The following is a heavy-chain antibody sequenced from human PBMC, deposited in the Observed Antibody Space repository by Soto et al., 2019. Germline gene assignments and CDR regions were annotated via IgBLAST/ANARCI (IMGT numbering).Heavy chain of an antibody. V-gene: IGHV4-59*01. CDR1: GASITAYY. CDR3: ARTARVPNF. J-gene: IGHJ4*02. CDR2: IYHTGVT. D-gene: IGHD7-27*01. Sequence: QVQLQESGPGLVKPSETLSLTCTVSGASITAYYWSWFRQPPGQGLESLGYIYHTGVTNSNPSLRGRLSISIDTAKNQFSLKLSSVTSADTAIYYCARTARVPNFWGPGILVTVSS.